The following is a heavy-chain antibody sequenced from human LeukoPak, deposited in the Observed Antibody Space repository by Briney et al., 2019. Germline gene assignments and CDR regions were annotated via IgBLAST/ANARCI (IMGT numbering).Heavy chain of an antibody. CDR1: GGSFSSYY. Sequence: SETLSLTCAVYGGSFSSYYWSWIRQPPGKGLEWIGYIYYSGSTNYNPSLKSRVTISVDTSKNQFSLKLSSVTAADTAVYYCARRALYDFWSGSDAFDIWGQGTMVTVSS. CDR3: ARRALYDFWSGSDAFDI. D-gene: IGHD3-3*01. CDR2: IYYSGST. J-gene: IGHJ3*02. V-gene: IGHV4-59*08.